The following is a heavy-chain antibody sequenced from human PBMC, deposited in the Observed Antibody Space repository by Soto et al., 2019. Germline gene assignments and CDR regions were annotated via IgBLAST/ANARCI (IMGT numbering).Heavy chain of an antibody. J-gene: IGHJ6*02. V-gene: IGHV4-39*07. Sequence: SETLSLTCTVSGGSISSSSYYWGWIRQPPGKGLEWIGSIYYSGNTYYNPSLKSRVTISVDTSKSQFSLKLSSVTAADTAVYYCARNSTDSSGPTLGMGVWGQGTTVTVPS. CDR1: GGSISSSSYY. D-gene: IGHD6-19*01. CDR3: ARNSTDSSGPTLGMGV. CDR2: IYYSGNT.